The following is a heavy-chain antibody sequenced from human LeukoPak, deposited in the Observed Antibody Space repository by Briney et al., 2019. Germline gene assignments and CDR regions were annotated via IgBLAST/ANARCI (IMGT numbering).Heavy chain of an antibody. D-gene: IGHD1-26*01. CDR3: AKDRVGATER. CDR1: GFNFNNYW. Sequence: GGSLRLSCTVSGFNFNNYWMHWVRQAPGKGLVWVSRMNNDGRVITYADSVKGRFTISRDNAKNTLYLQMNSLRAEDTAVYYCAKDRVGATERWGQGTLVTVSS. CDR2: MNNDGRVI. J-gene: IGHJ4*02. V-gene: IGHV3-74*01.